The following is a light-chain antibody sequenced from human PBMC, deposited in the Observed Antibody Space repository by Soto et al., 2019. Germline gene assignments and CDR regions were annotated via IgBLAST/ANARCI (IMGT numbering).Light chain of an antibody. CDR2: DAS. J-gene: IGKJ5*01. CDR1: QSVNSY. V-gene: IGKV3-11*01. CDR3: QQRSSSIT. Sequence: ELVLTQSPATLSLSPGERATLSCRASQSVNSYLAWSQQKPGQAPRLLIYDASNRATGIPARFSGSGSETDFSLTISSLEPEDFAVYYCQQRSSSITFGQGTRLEIK.